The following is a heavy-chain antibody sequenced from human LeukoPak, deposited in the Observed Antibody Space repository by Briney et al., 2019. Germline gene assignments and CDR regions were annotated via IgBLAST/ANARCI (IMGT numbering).Heavy chain of an antibody. Sequence: GGSLRLSCAASGFTFSNYWMTWVRQAPGKGLEWVANIKQDGTEKNYVDSVKGRFTISRDNAKNSLYLQMNSLRAEDTAVYYCAKPGEFFKSFFVDWGQGTLVTVSS. CDR2: IKQDGTEK. CDR3: AKPGEFFKSFFVD. D-gene: IGHD3-10*01. V-gene: IGHV3-7*03. J-gene: IGHJ4*02. CDR1: GFTFSNYW.